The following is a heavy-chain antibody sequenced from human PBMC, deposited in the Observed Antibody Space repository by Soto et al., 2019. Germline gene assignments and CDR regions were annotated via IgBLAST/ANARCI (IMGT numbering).Heavy chain of an antibody. D-gene: IGHD4-17*01. V-gene: IGHV1-18*01. CDR3: ARVGDYGDYDFDY. Sequence: QVQLVQSGAEVKKPGASVKVSCKASGYTXXXXXXXXXXXXXXXXXEWMGWISAYNGNTNYAQKLQGRVTMTTDTSTSTAYMELRSLXSDDTAVYYCARVGDYGDYDFDYWGQGTLVTVSS. CDR2: ISAYNGNT. J-gene: IGHJ4*02. CDR1: GYTXXXXX.